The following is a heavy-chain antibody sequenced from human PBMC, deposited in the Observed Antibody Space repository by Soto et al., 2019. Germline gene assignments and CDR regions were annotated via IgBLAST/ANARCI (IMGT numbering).Heavy chain of an antibody. CDR3: ARVGMAAAGMGWLDP. D-gene: IGHD6-13*01. CDR1: GGSISSGGYS. J-gene: IGHJ5*02. CDR2: IYHSGST. V-gene: IGHV4-30-2*01. Sequence: QLQLQESGSGLVKPSQTLSLTCAVSGGSISSGGYSWSWIRQPPGKGLECIGYIYHSGSTYYNPSLKSRGTKSVDRSKNQFSLKLSSVTAAHTAVYYCARVGMAAAGMGWLDPWGQGTLVIVSS.